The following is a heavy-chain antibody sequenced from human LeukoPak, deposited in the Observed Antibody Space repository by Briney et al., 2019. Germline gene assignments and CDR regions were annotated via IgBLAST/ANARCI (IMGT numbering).Heavy chain of an antibody. J-gene: IGHJ4*02. Sequence: PSETLSLTCAVYGGSFSGYYWSWIRQPPGKGLEWIGSIYYSGSTYYNPSLKSRVTISVDTSKNQFSLKLSSVTAADTAVYYCARHVPPEGGDSNYEYFDYWGQGTLVTVSS. V-gene: IGHV4-34*01. D-gene: IGHD4-11*01. CDR3: ARHVPPEGGDSNYEYFDY. CDR1: GGSFSGYY. CDR2: IYYSGST.